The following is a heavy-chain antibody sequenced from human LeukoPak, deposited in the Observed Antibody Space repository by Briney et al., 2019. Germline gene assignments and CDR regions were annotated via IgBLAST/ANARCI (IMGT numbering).Heavy chain of an antibody. CDR2: INHSGST. Sequence: PSETLSLTCAVYGGSFSGYYWSWIRQPPGKGLEWIGEINHSGSTNYNPSLKSRVTISVDTSKNQFSLKLSSVTAADTAVYYCARERANTAMTYYFDYWGQGTLVTVSS. CDR3: ARERANTAMTYYFDY. D-gene: IGHD5-18*01. V-gene: IGHV4-34*01. J-gene: IGHJ4*02. CDR1: GGSFSGYY.